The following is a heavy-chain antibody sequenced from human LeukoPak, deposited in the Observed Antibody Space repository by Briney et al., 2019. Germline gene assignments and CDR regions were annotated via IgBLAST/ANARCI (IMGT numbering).Heavy chain of an antibody. CDR2: ISWNNGSI. Sequence: GRSLRLSCAASGFTFDDYAMHWVRQAPGKGLEWVTGISWNNGSIGYADSVKGRFTISRDNAKNSLYLQMNSLRAEDTALCYCARVADSSGWTNYFFDFWGKGTLVTVSS. V-gene: IGHV3-9*01. D-gene: IGHD3-22*01. CDR1: GFTFDDYA. J-gene: IGHJ4*02. CDR3: ARVADSSGWTNYFFDF.